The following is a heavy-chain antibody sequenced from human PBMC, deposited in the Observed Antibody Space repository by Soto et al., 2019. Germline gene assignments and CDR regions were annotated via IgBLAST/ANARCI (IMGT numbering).Heavy chain of an antibody. V-gene: IGHV3-66*01. D-gene: IGHD2-2*01. J-gene: IGHJ6*02. CDR3: ARDDIVLVPAAISYGMDV. CDR1: GFTVSNTY. CDR2: IYSGGTT. Sequence: EVQLVQSGGGLVQPGESLRLSCAASGFTVSNTYMSWVRQAPGKGLEWVSLIYSGGTTYYAGSVKGRFTISRDNSKNKLYLQMNSLRAEDTDVYYCARDDIVLVPAAISYGMDVWGQGTTVTVSS.